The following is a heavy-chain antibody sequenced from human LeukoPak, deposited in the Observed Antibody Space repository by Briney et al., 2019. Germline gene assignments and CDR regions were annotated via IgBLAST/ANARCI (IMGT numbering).Heavy chain of an antibody. J-gene: IGHJ4*02. Sequence: PAGTLTLSCAASGFTFDDYAMHWARQAPGPGLEWVSGTSWNSGSIGYADSVKGRFTTSRDNAKNSLYLQMDSLRAEDTALYYCAKTGNMILGVDHYCDYWGQGTLVTVSS. D-gene: IGHD3/OR15-3a*01. V-gene: IGHV3-9*01. CDR1: GFTFDDYA. CDR2: TSWNSGSI. CDR3: AKTGNMILGVDHYCDY.